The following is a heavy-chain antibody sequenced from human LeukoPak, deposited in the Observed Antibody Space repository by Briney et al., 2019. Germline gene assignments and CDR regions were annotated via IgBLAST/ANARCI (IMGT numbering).Heavy chain of an antibody. CDR1: GYTFTSYG. J-gene: IGHJ6*02. CDR3: ARDGSSWSLGGMDV. CDR2: ISAYNGNT. V-gene: IGHV1-18*01. Sequence: ATVKVSCKASGYTFTSYGISWVRQAPGQGLEWMGWISAYNGNTNYAQKLQGRVTMTTDTSTSTVYMELSSLRSEDTAVYCCARDGSSWSLGGMDVWGQGTTVTVSS. D-gene: IGHD6-13*01.